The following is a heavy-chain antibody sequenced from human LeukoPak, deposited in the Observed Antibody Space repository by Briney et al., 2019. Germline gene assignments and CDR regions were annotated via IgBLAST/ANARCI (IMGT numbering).Heavy chain of an antibody. CDR1: GGSISSYY. J-gene: IGHJ6*02. V-gene: IGHV4-4*07. Sequence: SETLSLTSRVPGGSISSYYWNWIRQPAGKGPEWIGRVFNTGTANHNPSLKSRVTMSQDPSKSQFSLSLSSVPAADTAIYWCAKSGDVYFGMDIWGQGTTVTVSS. D-gene: IGHD2-21*02. CDR3: AKSGDVYFGMDI. CDR2: VFNTGTA.